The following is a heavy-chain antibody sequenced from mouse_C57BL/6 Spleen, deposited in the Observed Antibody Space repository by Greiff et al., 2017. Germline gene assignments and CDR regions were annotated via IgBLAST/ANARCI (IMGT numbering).Heavy chain of an antibody. J-gene: IGHJ1*03. V-gene: IGHV1-5*01. CDR3: TREGITTVVATPYWYFDV. CDR1: GYTFTSYW. CDR2: IYPGHSDT. D-gene: IGHD1-1*01. Sequence: EVQLVESGTVLARPGASVKMSCKTSGYTFTSYWMHWVKQRPGQGLEWIGAIYPGHSDTSYNQKFKGKAKLTAVTSASTAYMELSSLTNEDSAVYYCTREGITTVVATPYWYFDVWGTGTTVTVSS.